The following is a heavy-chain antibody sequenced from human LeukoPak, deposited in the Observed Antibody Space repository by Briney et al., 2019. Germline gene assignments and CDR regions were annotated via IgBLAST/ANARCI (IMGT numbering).Heavy chain of an antibody. CDR1: GFTFSSYW. Sequence: GGSPRLSCAASGFTFSSYWMSWVRQAPGKGPEWVANIKQDGDEKYYVDSVKGRFTISRDNAKNSLYLQMNSLRAEDTAVYYCARHAVTTFRFRTYNHYYMVVWGKGTTVTVSS. CDR3: ARHAVTTFRFRTYNHYYMVV. J-gene: IGHJ6*03. CDR2: IKQDGDEK. V-gene: IGHV3-7*01. D-gene: IGHD4-17*01.